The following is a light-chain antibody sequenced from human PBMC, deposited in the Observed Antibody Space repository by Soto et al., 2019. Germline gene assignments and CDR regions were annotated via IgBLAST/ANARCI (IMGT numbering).Light chain of an antibody. J-gene: IGKJ1*01. CDR2: GAS. CDR1: QTIVSSR. CDR3: QQYGSPWT. Sequence: ETVLTQSPGTLSLSPGERATLSCRASQTIVSSRIAWYQQKPGQAPRLFFYGASNRATGTPDRFSGSGSGTDFTLTISRLESEDFAVYYCQQYGSPWTFGQGTKVEI. V-gene: IGKV3-20*01.